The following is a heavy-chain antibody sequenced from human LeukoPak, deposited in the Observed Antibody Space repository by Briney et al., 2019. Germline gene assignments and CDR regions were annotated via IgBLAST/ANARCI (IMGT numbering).Heavy chain of an antibody. J-gene: IGHJ4*02. Sequence: SETLSLTCTVSGGSISSYYWSWIRQPPGKGLEWIGYIYYSGSTNYNPSLKSRVTISVGTSKNQFSLKLSSVTAADTAVCYCARGVGGWLQLNYWGQGTLVTVSS. CDR3: ARGVGGWLQLNY. D-gene: IGHD5-24*01. CDR2: IYYSGST. V-gene: IGHV4-59*01. CDR1: GGSISSYY.